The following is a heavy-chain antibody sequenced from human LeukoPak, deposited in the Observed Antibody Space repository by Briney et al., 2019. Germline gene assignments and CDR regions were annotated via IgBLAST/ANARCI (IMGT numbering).Heavy chain of an antibody. CDR1: GFTFSSYA. CDR3: ARVWQQLVLYNWFDP. J-gene: IGHJ5*02. Sequence: GGSLRLSCAASGFTFSSYAMHWVRQAPGKGLEWVAVISYDGSNKYYADSVKGRFTISRDNSKNTLYLQMNSLRAEDTAVYYCARVWQQLVLYNWFDPWGQGTLVTVSS. V-gene: IGHV3-30*04. D-gene: IGHD6-13*01. CDR2: ISYDGSNK.